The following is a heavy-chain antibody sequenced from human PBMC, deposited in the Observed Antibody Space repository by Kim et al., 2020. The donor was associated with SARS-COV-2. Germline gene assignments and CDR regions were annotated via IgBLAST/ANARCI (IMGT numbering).Heavy chain of an antibody. J-gene: IGHJ1*01. V-gene: IGHV4-39*01. CDR2: IYYSGST. CDR3: ARQGGVYGSGILVQH. CDR1: GGSISSSSYY. Sequence: SQTLSLTCTVSGGSISSSSYYWGWIRQPPGKGLEWIGSIYYSGSTYYNPSLKSRVTISVDTSKNQFSLKLSSVTAADTAVYYCARQGGVYGSGILVQHWGQGTLVTVSS. D-gene: IGHD3-10*01.